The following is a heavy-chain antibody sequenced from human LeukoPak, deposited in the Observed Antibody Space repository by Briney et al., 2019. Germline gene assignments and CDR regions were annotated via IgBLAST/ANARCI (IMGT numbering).Heavy chain of an antibody. CDR2: IYYSGST. CDR1: GGSFSGYY. Sequence: TSETLSLTCAVYGGSFSGYYWSWIRQPPGKGLEWIGYIYYSGSTNYNPSLKSRVTISVDTSKNQFSLKLSSVTAADTAVYYCARGYSRPGYYYYYYGMDIWGQGTTVTVSS. V-gene: IGHV4-59*01. J-gene: IGHJ6*02. D-gene: IGHD2-15*01. CDR3: ARGYSRPGYYYYYYGMDI.